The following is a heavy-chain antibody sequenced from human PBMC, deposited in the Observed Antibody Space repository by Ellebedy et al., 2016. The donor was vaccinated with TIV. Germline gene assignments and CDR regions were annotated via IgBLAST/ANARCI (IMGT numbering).Heavy chain of an antibody. CDR3: ARDRGSSGWYLGYFDL. J-gene: IGHJ5*02. D-gene: IGHD6-19*01. CDR1: GFTFSSYG. CDR2: IWYDGSNK. Sequence: GESLKISCAASGFTFSSYGMHWVRQAPGKGLEWVAVIWYDGSNKYYADSVKGRFTISRDNSKNTLYLQMNSLRAEDTAVYYCARDRGSSGWYLGYFDLWGQGTLVTVSS. V-gene: IGHV3-33*08.